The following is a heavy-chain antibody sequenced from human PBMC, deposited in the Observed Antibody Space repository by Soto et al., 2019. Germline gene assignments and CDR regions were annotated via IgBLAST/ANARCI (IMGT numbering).Heavy chain of an antibody. CDR1: GFTFRNDA. Sequence: QVRLVESGGNVVQPGRSLRLSCVASGFTFRNDAIHWVRQAPGKGLEWVAVISHDGSYKYYADSVKCRFTISRDNSKNTLYLQMNSLKTEDTAVYYCAKDRDPGLGYWGQGTLVTVS. CDR2: ISHDGSYK. J-gene: IGHJ4*02. CDR3: AKDRDPGLGY. V-gene: IGHV3-30*18. D-gene: IGHD2-21*01.